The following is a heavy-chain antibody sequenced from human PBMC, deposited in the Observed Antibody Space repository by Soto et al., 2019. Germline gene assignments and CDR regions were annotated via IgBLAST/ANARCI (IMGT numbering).Heavy chain of an antibody. CDR1: GYSFPGYG. J-gene: IGHJ4*02. V-gene: IGHV1-18*01. Sequence: QVQLVQSGAEVKKPGASVKVSCKASGYSFPGYGITWVRQAPGQGLEWMGWISAYNGNTNYAQKLQGRLTMTTDTSTSTAYMERRSLRSDDTAVYYCARDALGLQWLTYCFDCWGQGTLVTVSS. D-gene: IGHD6-19*01. CDR2: ISAYNGNT. CDR3: ARDALGLQWLTYCFDC.